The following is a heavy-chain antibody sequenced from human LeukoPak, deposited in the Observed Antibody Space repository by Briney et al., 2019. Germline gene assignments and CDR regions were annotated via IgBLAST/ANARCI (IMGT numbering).Heavy chain of an antibody. CDR1: GFTFSSYG. D-gene: IGHD5-24*01. V-gene: IGHV3-7*01. CDR3: APEPSDDVES. J-gene: IGHJ4*02. Sequence: GGSLRLSCAASGFTFSSYGMHWVRQAPGKGLEWVANIDEDGGEKNYVDSVKGRFTISRDNAKNSWYLQMNSLRTEDTAMYYCAPEPSDDVESWGQGILVTVSS. CDR2: IDEDGGEK.